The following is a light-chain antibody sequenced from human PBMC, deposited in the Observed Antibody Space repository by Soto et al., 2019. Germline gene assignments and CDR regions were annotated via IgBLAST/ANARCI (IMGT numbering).Light chain of an antibody. Sequence: EIVMTQSPATLSVSPGDRATLSCRASQTVSSNLAWYQQKPGQAPRLLIHGASARATGIPARFSGSGSGTEFTLTVSSLQSEDFVVYYCQQYNNWPWTFGQGTKVDIK. CDR1: QTVSSN. CDR2: GAS. V-gene: IGKV3-15*01. CDR3: QQYNNWPWT. J-gene: IGKJ1*01.